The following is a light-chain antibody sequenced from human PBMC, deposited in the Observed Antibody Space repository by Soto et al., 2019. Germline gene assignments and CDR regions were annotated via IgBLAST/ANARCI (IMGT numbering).Light chain of an antibody. CDR1: QSVGGF. Sequence: TQSPATLSLSPGERATLSCXXXQSVGGFLAWYQQKSGQAPRLLIYDTSKRVTGIPARFSGSGSGTDFTLTISSLEPEDFAVYHCQHRSNWPPMYTFGQGTKLQIK. CDR3: QHRSNWPPMYT. J-gene: IGKJ2*01. CDR2: DTS. V-gene: IGKV3-11*01.